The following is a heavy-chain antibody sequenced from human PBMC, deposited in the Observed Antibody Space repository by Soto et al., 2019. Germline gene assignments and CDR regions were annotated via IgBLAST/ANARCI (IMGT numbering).Heavy chain of an antibody. V-gene: IGHV1-69*01. CDR2: IIPIFGTA. CDR1: GGTFSSYA. CDR3: ARDTPPSYVGSAYYYGMDV. D-gene: IGHD1-26*01. J-gene: IGHJ6*02. Sequence: QVQLVQSGAEVKKPGSSVKVSCKASGGTFSSYAISWVRQAPGQGLEWMGGIIPIFGTAKYAQKFQGRVTITADDSTSTAYMELSSLRSEDTAVYYCARDTPPSYVGSAYYYGMDVWGQGTTVTVSS.